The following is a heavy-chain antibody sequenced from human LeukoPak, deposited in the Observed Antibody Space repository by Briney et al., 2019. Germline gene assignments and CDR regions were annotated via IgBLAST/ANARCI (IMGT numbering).Heavy chain of an antibody. CDR2: ISGSGSA. D-gene: IGHD2-15*01. V-gene: IGHV3-23*01. CDR1: GFTFSSYA. Sequence: GGSLRLSCAASGFTFSSYAMSWVRQAPGKGLEWVSAISGSGSAYYADSVKGRFTISRDNAKNSLYLQMNSLRAEDTAVYYCARDLRGGHFDYWGQGTLVTVSS. J-gene: IGHJ4*02. CDR3: ARDLRGGHFDY.